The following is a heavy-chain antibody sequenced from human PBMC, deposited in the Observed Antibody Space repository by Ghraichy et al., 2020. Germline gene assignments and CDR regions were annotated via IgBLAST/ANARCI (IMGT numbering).Heavy chain of an antibody. J-gene: IGHJ3*02. CDR3: AREVRDIVATDAFDI. CDR1: GFTVSSNY. V-gene: IGHV3-53*01. D-gene: IGHD5-12*01. CDR2: IYSGGST. Sequence: WGSLRLSCAASGFTVSSNYMSWVRQAPGKGLEWVSVIYSGGSTYYADSVKGRFTISRDNSKNTLYLQMNSLRAEDAAVYYCAREVRDIVATDAFDIWGQGTMVTVSS.